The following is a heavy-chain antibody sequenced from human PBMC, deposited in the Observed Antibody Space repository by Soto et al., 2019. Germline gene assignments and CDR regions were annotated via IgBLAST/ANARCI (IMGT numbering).Heavy chain of an antibody. D-gene: IGHD2-21*02. V-gene: IGHV1-2*02. CDR1: GYTFTDYN. CDR3: ARGDIVVVTAIRNYYYYGMDV. CDR2: INPNSGGA. J-gene: IGHJ6*02. Sequence: ASVKVSCKASGYTFTDYNIHWVRQAPGQGLECLGWINPNSGGATYSKSFQGRVTMTRDTSISTAYMELSRLRSDDTAVYYCARGDIVVVTAIRNYYYYGMDVWGQGTTVTVSS.